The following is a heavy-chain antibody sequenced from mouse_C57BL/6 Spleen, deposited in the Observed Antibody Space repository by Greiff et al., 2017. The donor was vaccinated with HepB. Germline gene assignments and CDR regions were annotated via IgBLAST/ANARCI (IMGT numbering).Heavy chain of an antibody. J-gene: IGHJ4*01. CDR2: IYPGDGDT. Sequence: VQLQQSGAELVKPGASVKISCKASGYAFSSYWMNWVKQRPGKGLEWIGQIYPGDGDTNYNGKFKGKATLTADKSSSTAYMQLSSLTSEDSAVYFCERYDYDDAMDYWGQGTSVTVSS. CDR1: GYAFSSYW. V-gene: IGHV1-80*01. CDR3: ERYDYDDAMDY. D-gene: IGHD2-4*01.